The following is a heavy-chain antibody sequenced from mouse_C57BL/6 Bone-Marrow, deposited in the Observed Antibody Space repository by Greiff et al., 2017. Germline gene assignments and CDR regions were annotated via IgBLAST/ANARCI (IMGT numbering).Heavy chain of an antibody. CDR3: TRQVATVLATKYVDV. D-gene: IGHD1-1*01. Sequence: DVQLVESGAGLVKPGGSLKLSCAASGFTFSSYTMSWVRQTPGKRLQWVAPISGGGGNTYYPDSVKGRFTISTDNDNSILYLQLSSLRSGDTAMYYCTRQVATVLATKYVDVRGTGATVTESS. CDR2: ISGGGGNT. J-gene: IGHJ1*03. V-gene: IGHV5-9*04. CDR1: GFTFSSYT.